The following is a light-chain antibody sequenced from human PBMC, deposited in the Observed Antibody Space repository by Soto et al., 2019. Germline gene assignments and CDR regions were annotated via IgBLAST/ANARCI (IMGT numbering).Light chain of an antibody. CDR3: QQYGSSPKT. CDR2: GAS. J-gene: IGKJ1*01. CDR1: QSVSNNY. V-gene: IGKV3-20*01. Sequence: EIVLTQSPATLSLSPGERATLSCRASQSVSNNYLAWYQQKPGQAPRLLIYGASSRATGIPDRFSGSGSGTDFTLTISRLEPEDSAVYYCQQYGSSPKTFGQGTKVDIK.